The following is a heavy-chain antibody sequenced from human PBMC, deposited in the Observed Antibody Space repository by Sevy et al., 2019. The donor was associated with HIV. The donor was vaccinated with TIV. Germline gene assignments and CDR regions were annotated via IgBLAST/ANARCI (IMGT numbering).Heavy chain of an antibody. CDR2: ISFDATNK. J-gene: IGHJ1*01. V-gene: IGHV3-30-3*01. CDR1: GFTFNRYS. D-gene: IGHD1-1*01. CDR3: ALERLSSDVAEYFQN. Sequence: GGSLRLSCAASGFTFNRYSMHWVRQAPGKGLEWVATISFDATNKHYADSVKGRFTIPRDNFQNSLFLQMDSLRPEDTAVYYCALERLSSDVAEYFQNWGQGTLVTVS.